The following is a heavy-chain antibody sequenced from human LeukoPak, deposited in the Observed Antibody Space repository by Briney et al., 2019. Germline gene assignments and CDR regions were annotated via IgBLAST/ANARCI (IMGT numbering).Heavy chain of an antibody. V-gene: IGHV1-69*06. Sequence: SVKVSCKASGYTFTSYGISWVRQAPGQGLEWMGGIIPIFGTANYAQKFQGRVTITADKSTSTAYMELSSLRSEDTAVYYCAVSGIQLWSSYYYYYMDVWGKGTTVTVSS. D-gene: IGHD5-18*01. CDR3: AVSGIQLWSSYYYYYMDV. CDR1: GYTFTSYG. J-gene: IGHJ6*03. CDR2: IIPIFGTA.